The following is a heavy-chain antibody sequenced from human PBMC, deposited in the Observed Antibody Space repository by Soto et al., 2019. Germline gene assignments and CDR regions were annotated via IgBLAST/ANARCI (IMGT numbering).Heavy chain of an antibody. CDR2: ISAYNGNT. CDR1: GYTFTSYG. V-gene: IGHV1-18*01. J-gene: IGHJ5*02. Sequence: ASVKVSCKASGYTFTSYGISWVRQAPGQGLEWMGWISAYNGNTNYAQKLQGRVTMTTDTSTSTAYMELRSLRSDDTAVYYCARDYPSQYYYFWSGFPNWFDPWGQGTLVTVFS. CDR3: ARDYPSQYYYFWSGFPNWFDP. D-gene: IGHD3-3*01.